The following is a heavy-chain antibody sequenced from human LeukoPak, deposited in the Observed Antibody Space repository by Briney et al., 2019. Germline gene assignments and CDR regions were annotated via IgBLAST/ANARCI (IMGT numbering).Heavy chain of an antibody. V-gene: IGHV3-30*02. Sequence: GGSLRLSCAASGFTFSSYGMHWVRQAPGKGLEWVALIRYDGSNKYYTDSVKGRLTISRDNSKNTLYLQMNSLRVEDTAIYYCAREGPRGNSQFDYWGQGTLVTVSS. CDR2: IRYDGSNK. CDR3: AREGPRGNSQFDY. CDR1: GFTFSSYG. D-gene: IGHD2/OR15-2a*01. J-gene: IGHJ4*02.